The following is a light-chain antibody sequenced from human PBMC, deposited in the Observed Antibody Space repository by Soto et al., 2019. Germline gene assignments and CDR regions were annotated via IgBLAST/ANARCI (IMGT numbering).Light chain of an antibody. J-gene: IGKJ4*01. V-gene: IGKV3-20*01. CDR2: GVS. CDR1: HSVSSTY. CDR3: QQYNDWPLT. Sequence: EIVLTQSPDTLSLSPGERATLSCRASHSVSSTYLAWYQQKPGQAPRLLIYGVSSRATGIPDRFSGSGSGTDFTLSISSLQSEDFAVYYCQQYNDWPLTFGGGTRVEIK.